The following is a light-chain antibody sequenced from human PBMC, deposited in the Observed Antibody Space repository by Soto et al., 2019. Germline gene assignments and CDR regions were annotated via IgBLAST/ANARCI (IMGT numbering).Light chain of an antibody. CDR3: AAWDDSLSGAV. CDR1: GSNIGSHT. V-gene: IGLV1-44*01. Sequence: QSVLTQPPSASGTPGQRVTISCSGSGSNIGSHTVSWYQQLPGTAPNLLIYSNDQRPSGVPDRFSGSKSGTSASLAISELQSEDEADYYCAAWDDSLSGAVFGGGTQLTVL. CDR2: SND. J-gene: IGLJ7*01.